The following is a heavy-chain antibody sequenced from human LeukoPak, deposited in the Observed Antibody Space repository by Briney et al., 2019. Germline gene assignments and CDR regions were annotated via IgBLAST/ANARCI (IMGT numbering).Heavy chain of an antibody. CDR3: AREWYTTGTPLIDY. V-gene: IGHV3-48*01. CDR2: IDSISSTI. D-gene: IGHD1-1*01. Sequence: GGSLRLSCAASGFTFRSYSMNWVRQAPGKGLEWISYIDSISSTIYYADSVKGRFTISRDNAKNSLYLQMNSLRAEDTAVYYCAREWYTTGTPLIDYWGQGTLVTVSS. CDR1: GFTFRSYS. J-gene: IGHJ4*02.